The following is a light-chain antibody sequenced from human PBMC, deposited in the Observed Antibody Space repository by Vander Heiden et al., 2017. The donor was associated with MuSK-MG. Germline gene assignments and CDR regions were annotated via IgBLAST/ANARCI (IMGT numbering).Light chain of an antibody. J-gene: IGLJ2*01. V-gene: IGLV2-14*03. CDR1: SRDVGGENY. CDR2: DVS. CDR3: SSYTSSSTLV. Sequence: QSALTQPASVSGSPGPSITLSCTGTSRDVGGENYVSWYQQHQGKAPKLMIYDVSNRPAGGSNRFSGPKSGNTASLTISGLQAEDEADYYCSSYTSSSTLVFGGGTKLTVL.